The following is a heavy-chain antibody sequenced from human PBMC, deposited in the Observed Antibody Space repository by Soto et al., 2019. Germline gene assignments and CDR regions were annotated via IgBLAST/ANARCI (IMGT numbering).Heavy chain of an antibody. V-gene: IGHV4-59*08. CDR1: GGSISSYY. CDR3: ARHPDYDILTGFDY. CDR2: IYYSGST. Sequence: QVQLQESGPGLVKPSETLSLTCTVSGGSISSYYWSWIRQPPGKGLEWIGYIYYSGSTNYNPSLTRLVTISVDTSKSQFSLKLSSVTAADTAVYYCARHPDYDILTGFDYWGQGTLVTVSS. J-gene: IGHJ4*02. D-gene: IGHD3-9*01.